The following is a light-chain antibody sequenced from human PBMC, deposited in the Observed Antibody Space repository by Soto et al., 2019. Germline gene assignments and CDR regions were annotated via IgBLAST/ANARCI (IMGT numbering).Light chain of an antibody. J-gene: IGLJ2*01. Sequence: QSALTQPASVSGSPGQSITISCTGTSSDVGIYNYVSWYQQHPGKAPKLMIYEVSKRPSGVSNRFSGSKSGNTASLTISGLQAEDEADYYCCSYAGSSTLVFGGGTKLTVL. CDR2: EVS. CDR1: SSDVGIYNY. CDR3: CSYAGSSTLV. V-gene: IGLV2-23*02.